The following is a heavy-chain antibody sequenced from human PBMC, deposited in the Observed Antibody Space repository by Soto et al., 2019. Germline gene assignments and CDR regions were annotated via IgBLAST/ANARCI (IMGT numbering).Heavy chain of an antibody. V-gene: IGHV3-23*01. Sequence: EVQLLESGGGLVQPGGSLRLSCAASGFTFSSYAMSWVRQAPGKGLEWVSAISGSGGSTYYADSVKGRFTISRDNSKNTLYLQMNSLRAVDTAVYYCAKARGYQLLCLGYWGQGTLVTVSS. CDR1: GFTFSSYA. D-gene: IGHD2-2*01. J-gene: IGHJ4*02. CDR2: ISGSGGST. CDR3: AKARGYQLLCLGY.